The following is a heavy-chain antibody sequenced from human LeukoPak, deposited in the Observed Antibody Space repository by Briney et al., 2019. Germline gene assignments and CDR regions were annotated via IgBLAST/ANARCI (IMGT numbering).Heavy chain of an antibody. CDR3: AKTNNGWYYFDY. CDR1: GFTFSYYA. Sequence: PGGSLRLSCAASGFTFSYYATSWVRQAPGKGLEWVSAISSNGGSTYFADSVKGRFSISRDNSKSTLYLQMNSLRAEDTAVYYCAKTNNGWYYFDYWGQGTLVTVSS. J-gene: IGHJ4*02. D-gene: IGHD6-19*01. CDR2: ISSNGGST. V-gene: IGHV3-23*01.